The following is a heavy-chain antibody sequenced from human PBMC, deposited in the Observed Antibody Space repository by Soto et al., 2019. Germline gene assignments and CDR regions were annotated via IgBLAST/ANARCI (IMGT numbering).Heavy chain of an antibody. Sequence: QVQLVQFGAEVKKPGASVKVSCKVSGYTLNEVAMHWVRQAPGKGLEWLGGFDPDEAETIYAQHFQGRVTMTEDTSTATVYMELSSLRSEDTALYFCTTYHGDYNFDHWGQGTLVTVSS. J-gene: IGHJ5*02. CDR2: FDPDEAET. CDR1: GYTLNEVA. CDR3: TTYHGDYNFDH. V-gene: IGHV1-24*01. D-gene: IGHD4-17*01.